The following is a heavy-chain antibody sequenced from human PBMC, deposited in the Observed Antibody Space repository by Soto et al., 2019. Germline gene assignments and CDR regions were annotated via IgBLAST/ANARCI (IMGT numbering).Heavy chain of an antibody. CDR1: GFTFSSYV. CDR3: ARGPRAPPPHDYGMDV. V-gene: IGHV3-23*01. Sequence: EVQLLESGGGLVQPGGSLRLSCAASGFTFSSYVMNWVRQAPGKGLEWVAAISGSGGSTYYGDSVEGRFTVSRDNPKNTLVLPMNSLRAEDPAVYYCARGPRAPPPHDYGMDVWGQGTTVTVSS. CDR2: ISGSGGST. J-gene: IGHJ6*02.